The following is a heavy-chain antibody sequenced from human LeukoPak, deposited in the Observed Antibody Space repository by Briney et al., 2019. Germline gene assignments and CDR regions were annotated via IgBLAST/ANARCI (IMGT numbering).Heavy chain of an antibody. J-gene: IGHJ3*02. CDR3: ARTRSPLRSTDDFDI. D-gene: IGHD3-3*01. CDR2: IIPIFGTA. V-gene: IGHV1-69*06. CDR1: GGTFSSYA. Sequence: SVKVSCKASGGTFSSYAISWVRQAPGQGLEWMGGIIPIFGTANYAQKFQGRVTITADKTTRTAYMELSSLRSEDTAVYYCARTRSPLRSTDDFDIWGQGTMVTVSS.